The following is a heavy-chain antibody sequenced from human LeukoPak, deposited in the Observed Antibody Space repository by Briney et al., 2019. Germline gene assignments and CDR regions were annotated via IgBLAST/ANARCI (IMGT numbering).Heavy chain of an antibody. D-gene: IGHD3-16*02. V-gene: IGHV4-30-2*01. J-gene: IGHJ4*02. CDR2: IYNSGST. CDR3: ARELYDYVWGSYRNFDY. CDR1: GGSISSGGNN. Sequence: SQTLCLTCTASGGSISSGGNNWSWIRQPPGKGLEWFGYIYNSGSTYYNPSIKSRVTISVDRSKNQFSLKLSSVTAADTAVYYCARELYDYVWGSYRNFDYWGQGTLVTVSS.